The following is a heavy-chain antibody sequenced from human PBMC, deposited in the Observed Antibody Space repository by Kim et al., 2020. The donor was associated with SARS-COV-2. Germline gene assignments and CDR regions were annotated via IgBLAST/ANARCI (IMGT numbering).Heavy chain of an antibody. CDR1: GGTFSSYA. Sequence: SVKVSCKASGGTFSSYAISWVRQAPGQGLEWMGGIIPIFGTANYAQKFQGRVTITADKSTSTAYMELSSLRSEDTAVYYCAREDLSHSCYGCDHYYYYGMDVWGQGTTVTVSS. D-gene: IGHD2-15*01. V-gene: IGHV1-69*06. CDR2: IIPIFGTA. CDR3: AREDLSHSCYGCDHYYYYGMDV. J-gene: IGHJ6*02.